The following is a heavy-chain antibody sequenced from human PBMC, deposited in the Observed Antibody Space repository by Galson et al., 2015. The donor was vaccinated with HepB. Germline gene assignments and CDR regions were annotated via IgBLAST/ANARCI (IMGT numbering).Heavy chain of an antibody. V-gene: IGHV2-70*04. CDR2: IDWDDDK. CDR1: GFSLSTSGMR. D-gene: IGHD6-13*01. Sequence: PALVKPTPTLTLTCTFSGFSLSTSGMRVSWIRQPPGKALEWLARIDWDDDKFYSTSLKTRLTISKDTSKNQVVLTMTNMDPVDTATYYCARSISPIAAAPFDYWGQGTLVTVSS. CDR3: ARSISPIAAAPFDY. J-gene: IGHJ4*02.